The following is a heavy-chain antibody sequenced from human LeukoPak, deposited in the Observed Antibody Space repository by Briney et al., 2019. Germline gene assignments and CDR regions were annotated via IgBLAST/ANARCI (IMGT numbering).Heavy chain of an antibody. V-gene: IGHV4-38-2*02. CDR2: IYHSGST. D-gene: IGHD3-22*01. CDR3: ARDIRNYYDSSGYYQFDY. J-gene: IGHJ4*02. Sequence: PSETLSLTCTVSGYSISSGYYWGWIRQPPGKGLEWIGSIYHSGSTYYNPSLKSRVTISVDTSKNQFSLKLSSVTAADTAVYYCARDIRNYYDSSGYYQFDYWGQGTLVTVSS. CDR1: GYSISSGYY.